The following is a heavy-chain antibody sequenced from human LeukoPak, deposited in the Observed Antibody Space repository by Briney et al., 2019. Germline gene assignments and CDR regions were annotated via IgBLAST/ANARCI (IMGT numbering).Heavy chain of an antibody. CDR1: GFTFSSYA. CDR3: ARDAQSGMDV. CDR2: ISGSGGTT. Sequence: PGGSLRLSCAASGFTFSSYAMSWVRQAPGKGLEWVSAISGSGGTTYYADSVKGRFTISRDNAKNSLYLQMNSLRAEDTAVYYCARDAQSGMDVWGQGTTVTVSS. J-gene: IGHJ6*02. V-gene: IGHV3-23*01.